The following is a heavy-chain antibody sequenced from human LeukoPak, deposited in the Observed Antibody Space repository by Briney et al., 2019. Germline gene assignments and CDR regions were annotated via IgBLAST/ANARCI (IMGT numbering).Heavy chain of an antibody. CDR1: GYTFTSYY. CDR2: INPSGGST. CDR3: ARGSAGEGGNSVEGEYFQH. D-gene: IGHD5-24*01. V-gene: IGHV1-46*01. Sequence: ASVKVSCKASGYTFTSYYMHWVRQAPGQGLEWMGIINPSGGSTSYAQKFQGRVTMTRDTSTSTVYMELSSLRSEDTAVYYCARGSAGEGGNSVEGEYFQHWGQGTLVTVSS. J-gene: IGHJ1*01.